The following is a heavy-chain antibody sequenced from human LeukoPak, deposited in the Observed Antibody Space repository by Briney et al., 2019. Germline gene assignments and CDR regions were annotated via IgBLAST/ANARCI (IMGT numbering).Heavy chain of an antibody. CDR2: ISTSSSYI. Sequence: GGSLRLSCAASGFTLSTYSMNWVRQAPGKGLEWVSSISTSSSYIYYADSVKGRFTISRDNAKNSLYLQMNSLRAEDTAVYYCARDYSYDFWSGTDDAFDIWGQGTMVTVSS. J-gene: IGHJ3*02. V-gene: IGHV3-21*01. D-gene: IGHD3-3*01. CDR1: GFTLSTYS. CDR3: ARDYSYDFWSGTDDAFDI.